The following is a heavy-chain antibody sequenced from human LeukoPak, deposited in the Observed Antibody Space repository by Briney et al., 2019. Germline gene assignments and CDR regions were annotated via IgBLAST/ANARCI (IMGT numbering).Heavy chain of an antibody. D-gene: IGHD2-15*01. CDR1: XFTFTDYI. CDR3: ARGLYCSGGSCYSDS. Sequence: PGGSLRLSCAASXFTFTDYIMNWVRQAPGKGLEWVSFVSSLSNTIYYADSVKGRFTISRDNAKNSLYLQMNSLRDEDTAVYYCARGLYCSGGSCYSDSWGQGTLVTVSS. V-gene: IGHV3-48*02. J-gene: IGHJ4*02. CDR2: VSSLSNTI.